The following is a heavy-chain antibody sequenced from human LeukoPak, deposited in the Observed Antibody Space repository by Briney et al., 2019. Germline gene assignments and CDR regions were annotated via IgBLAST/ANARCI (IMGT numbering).Heavy chain of an antibody. D-gene: IGHD4-17*01. J-gene: IGHJ4*02. CDR1: VDSFSNYY. CDR2: INHSGST. CDR3: ARNDYGDYVGY. Sequence: PSETLSLTCAVYVDSFSNYYWNWIRQTPGKGLEWIGEINHSGSTNYNPSLKSRVTISVDTSKNQFSLKLSSVTAADTAVYYCARNDYGDYVGYWGQGTLVTVSS. V-gene: IGHV4-34*01.